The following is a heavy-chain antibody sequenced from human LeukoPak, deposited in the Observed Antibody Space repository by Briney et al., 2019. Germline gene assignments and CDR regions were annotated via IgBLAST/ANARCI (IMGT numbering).Heavy chain of an antibody. V-gene: IGHV3-11*01. D-gene: IGHD3-16*01. CDR1: GFTFSDYY. CDR2: ISSSGSTI. Sequence: PGGSLRLSCAASGFTFSDYYMSWIRQAPGKGLEWVSYISSSGSTIYYADSVKGRFTISRDNAKNSLYLQMNSLKTEDTAVYYCTTDAAWGGIDYWGQGTLVTVSS. CDR3: TTDAAWGGIDY. J-gene: IGHJ4*02.